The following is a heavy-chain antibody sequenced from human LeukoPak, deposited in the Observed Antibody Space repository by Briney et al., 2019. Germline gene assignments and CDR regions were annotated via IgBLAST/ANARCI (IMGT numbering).Heavy chain of an antibody. J-gene: IGHJ4*02. Sequence: SETLSLTCTVSGGSISSYYWSWIRQPPGKGLEWIGYIYYSGSTNYNPSLKSRVTISVDTSKNQFSLKLSSVTTADTAVYYCARDRGQKGEYHYFDYWGQGTLVTVSS. CDR3: ARDRGQKGEYHYFDY. CDR2: IYYSGST. CDR1: GGSISSYY. D-gene: IGHD4-17*01. V-gene: IGHV4-59*01.